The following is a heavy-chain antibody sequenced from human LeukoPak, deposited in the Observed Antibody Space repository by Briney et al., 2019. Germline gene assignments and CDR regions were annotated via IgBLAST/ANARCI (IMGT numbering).Heavy chain of an antibody. CDR2: ISSSGSTI. Sequence: GGSLRLSCAASGFTFSSYEMNWVRQAPGKGLEWVSYISSSGSTIYYADSVKGRFTISRDNAKNSLYLQMNSLRAEDTAVYYCARVTPPDYGGYYYGMDVWGQGTTVIVSS. V-gene: IGHV3-48*03. CDR1: GFTFSSYE. CDR3: ARVTPPDYGGYYYGMDV. J-gene: IGHJ6*02. D-gene: IGHD4-23*01.